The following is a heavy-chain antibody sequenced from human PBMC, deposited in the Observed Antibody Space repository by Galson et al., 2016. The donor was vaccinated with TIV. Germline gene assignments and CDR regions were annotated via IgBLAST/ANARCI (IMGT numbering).Heavy chain of an antibody. CDR2: VYWDDDE. CDR3: AHRRTSGSGDTCDI. CDR1: GFSLTTIGVG. J-gene: IGHJ3*02. V-gene: IGHV2-5*02. D-gene: IGHD3-10*01. Sequence: PALVTPTQTLTLTCTFSGFSLTTIGVGVAWLRQPPGKALECLAVVYWDDDERYSPSLRSRLTVTKDTSKNQVVLTMTNMDPDDTATYHCAHRRTSGSGDTCDIWGKGAMGTVSS.